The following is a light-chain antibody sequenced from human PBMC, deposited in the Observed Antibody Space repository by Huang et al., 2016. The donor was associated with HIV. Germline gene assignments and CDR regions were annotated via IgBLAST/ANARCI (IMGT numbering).Light chain of an antibody. CDR2: DTS. Sequence: EIVMTQSPATLSVSPGGGATLSCRASQNVRSNLAWYQQTPGQAPRLLIYDTSTRASGVPARFSGSGSWTEFTLTISGLQSEDFAVYYCQQYDNWPPGLTFGGGTKVEI. CDR1: QNVRSN. J-gene: IGKJ4*01. CDR3: QQYDNWPPGLT. V-gene: IGKV3D-15*01.